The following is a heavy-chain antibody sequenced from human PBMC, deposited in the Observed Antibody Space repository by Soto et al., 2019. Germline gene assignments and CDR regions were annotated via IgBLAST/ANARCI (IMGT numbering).Heavy chain of an antibody. Sequence: RASVKVSCKASGGTFSSYAISWVRQAPGQGLEWMGGIIPIFGTANYAQKFQGRVTITADTSTSTAYMELRSLRSDDTAVYYCARGRSAGDYWGQGTLVTVSS. CDR2: IIPIFGTA. CDR3: ARGRSAGDY. V-gene: IGHV1-69*06. J-gene: IGHJ4*02. CDR1: GGTFSSYA. D-gene: IGHD3-10*01.